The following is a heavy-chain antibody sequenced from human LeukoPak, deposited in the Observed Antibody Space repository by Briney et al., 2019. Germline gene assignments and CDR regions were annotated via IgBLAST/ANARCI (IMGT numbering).Heavy chain of an antibody. CDR3: AEWLRGY. D-gene: IGHD5-18*01. J-gene: IGHJ4*02. CDR1: GFTFSSYG. V-gene: IGHV4-4*02. Sequence: PGGSLRLSCAASGFTFSSYGMHWVRQPPGKGLEWIGEIYHSGSTNYNPSLKSRVTISVDKSKNQFSLKLSSVTAADTAVYYCAEWLRGYWGQGTLVTVSS. CDR2: IYHSGST.